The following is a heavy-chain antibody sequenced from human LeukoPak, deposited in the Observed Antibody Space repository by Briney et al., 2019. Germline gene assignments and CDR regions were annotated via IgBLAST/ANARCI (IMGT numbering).Heavy chain of an antibody. CDR3: AKLSDYYGSGSYLDY. J-gene: IGHJ4*02. Sequence: PGGSLRLSCAASGFTFSSYAMSWVRQAPGKGLEWVSAISGSGGSTYYADSVKGRFTISRDNSKNTLYLQMNSLRAEDTAVYYCAKLSDYYGSGSYLDYWGQGTLATVSS. D-gene: IGHD3-10*01. CDR2: ISGSGGST. V-gene: IGHV3-23*01. CDR1: GFTFSSYA.